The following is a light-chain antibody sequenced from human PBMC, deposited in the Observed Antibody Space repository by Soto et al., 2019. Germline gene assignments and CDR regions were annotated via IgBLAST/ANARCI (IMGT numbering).Light chain of an antibody. CDR3: QQYGSTPWT. J-gene: IGKJ1*01. V-gene: IGKV3-20*01. Sequence: LPQTPGTLSLSAGERATLSCSASQSVSSSYLAWYQQKPGQAPRLLMYAASSSATDTPDRITGRGSGTDFTLTIIRLEPEDFAVYYCQQYGSTPWTFGQGTKVDIK. CDR2: AAS. CDR1: QSVSSSY.